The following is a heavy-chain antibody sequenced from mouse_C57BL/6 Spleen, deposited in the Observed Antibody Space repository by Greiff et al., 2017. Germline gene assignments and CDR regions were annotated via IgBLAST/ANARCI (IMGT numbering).Heavy chain of an antibody. CDR3: ASQSPFAY. CDR2: INPNNGGT. J-gene: IGHJ3*01. CDR1: GYTFTDYY. V-gene: IGHV1-26*01. Sequence: EVQLQQSGPELVKPGASVKISCKASGYTFTDYYMNWVKQSHGKSLEWIGDINPNNGGTSYNQKFKGKATLTVDKSSSTAYMELRSLTSEDSAVYYCASQSPFAYWGQGTLVTVSA.